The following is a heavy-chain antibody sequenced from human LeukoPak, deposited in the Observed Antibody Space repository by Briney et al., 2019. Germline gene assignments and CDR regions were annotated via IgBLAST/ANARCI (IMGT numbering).Heavy chain of an antibody. J-gene: IGHJ4*02. CDR3: ATLELGLGGTFDY. CDR2: IYYSGST. D-gene: IGHD7-27*01. CDR1: GGSISSSSYY. V-gene: IGHV4-39*01. Sequence: PSETLSLTCTVSGGSISSSSYYWGWIRQPPGKGLEWIGSIYYSGSTYYNPSLKSRVTISVDTSKNQFSLKLSSVTAADTAVYYCATLELGLGGTFDYCGQGTLVTVSS.